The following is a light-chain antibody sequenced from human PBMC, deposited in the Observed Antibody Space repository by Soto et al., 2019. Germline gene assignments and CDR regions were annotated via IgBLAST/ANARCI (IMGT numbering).Light chain of an antibody. CDR1: QSVSSSY. Sequence: DIVLTQSPGTLSLSPGERVTLSCRASQSVSSSYLAWYQQKPGQAPRLFIYGASRRATGIPDRFSGSGSGTDFTLTISRLQPEDFAVYYCQQYGSPLTFGGGTKVEIK. CDR2: GAS. CDR3: QQYGSPLT. J-gene: IGKJ4*01. V-gene: IGKV3-20*01.